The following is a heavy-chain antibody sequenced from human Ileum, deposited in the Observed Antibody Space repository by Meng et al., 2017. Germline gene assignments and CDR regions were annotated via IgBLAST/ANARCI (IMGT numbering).Heavy chain of an antibody. CDR1: VASVRSGNW. Sequence: PPVLCSLTFAVSVASVRSGNWLSWVRTSRGRVVEWIGEMYHSGTTNYNPSLKSRVTISLDTSKNQLSLKLNSMTAADTVVYYCARHIGVPGTRGFDYWGQGTLVTVSS. V-gene: IGHV4-4*03. J-gene: IGHJ4*02. CDR3: ARHIGVPGTRGFDY. CDR2: MYHSGTT. D-gene: IGHD6-19*01.